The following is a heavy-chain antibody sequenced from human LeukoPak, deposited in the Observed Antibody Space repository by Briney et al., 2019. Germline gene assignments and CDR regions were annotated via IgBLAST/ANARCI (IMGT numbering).Heavy chain of an antibody. CDR1: GYTFTGYY. J-gene: IGHJ5*02. CDR2: INPNNGAT. CDR3: ARDLKYQLLLGWFDP. V-gene: IGHV1-2*06. D-gene: IGHD2-21*01. Sequence: ASVTVSCKASGYTFTGYYIHWVRQAPGQGLEWMGRINPNNGATNYAQKFQGRVTVTRDMSISIVYMELRRLRSDDTAVYYCARDLKYQLLLGWFDPWGQGSLVTVSS.